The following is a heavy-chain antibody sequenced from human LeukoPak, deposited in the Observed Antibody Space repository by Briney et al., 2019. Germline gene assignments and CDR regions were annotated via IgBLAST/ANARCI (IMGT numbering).Heavy chain of an antibody. J-gene: IGHJ5*02. CDR1: GFTFSSYA. D-gene: IGHD2-2*02. CDR2: ISGSGGST. CDR3: AKAVVPAAIEHNWFDP. Sequence: GGSLRLSCAASGFTFSSYAMSWVRQAPGKGLEWVSAISGSGGSTYYADSVKGRFTISRDNSKNTLYLQMNSLRAEDTAVYYCAKAVVPAAIEHNWFDPWGQGTLVTVSS. V-gene: IGHV3-23*01.